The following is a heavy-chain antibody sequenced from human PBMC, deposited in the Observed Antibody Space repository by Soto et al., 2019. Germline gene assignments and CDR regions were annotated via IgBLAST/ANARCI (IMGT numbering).Heavy chain of an antibody. Sequence: PSETLSLTCAVYGGSFSGYYWSWIRQPPGKGLEWIGEINHSGSTNCNPSLKSRVTISVDTSKNQFSLKLSSVTAADTAVYYCARGSRITIFGVVTYPAYYYYGMDVWGQGTTVTVSS. CDR2: INHSGST. V-gene: IGHV4-34*01. CDR1: GGSFSGYY. J-gene: IGHJ6*02. D-gene: IGHD3-3*01. CDR3: ARGSRITIFGVVTYPAYYYYGMDV.